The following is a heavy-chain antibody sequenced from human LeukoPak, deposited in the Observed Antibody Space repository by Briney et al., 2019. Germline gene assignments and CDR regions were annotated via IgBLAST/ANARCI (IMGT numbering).Heavy chain of an antibody. Sequence: ASVKVSCKASGYTFTGHYIHWVRQAPGQGFEWMGWINPSTGGTDYAQKFQDRIAISTYTSISTAYMELSRLRSDDTALYYCARDLATIDGIAWYYFENWGQGTLVTVS. CDR2: INPSTGGT. J-gene: IGHJ4*02. V-gene: IGHV1-2*02. D-gene: IGHD5-12*01. CDR1: GYTFTGHY. CDR3: ARDLATIDGIAWYYFEN.